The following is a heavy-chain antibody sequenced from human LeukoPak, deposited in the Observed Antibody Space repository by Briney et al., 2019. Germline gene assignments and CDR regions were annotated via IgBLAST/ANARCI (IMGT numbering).Heavy chain of an antibody. CDR1: GYTFTGYY. Sequence: GASVKVSCKASGYTFTGYYMHWVRQAPGQGLEWMGRINPNSGGTNYAQKFQVRVTMTRDTSISTAYMELSRLRSDDTAVYYCARDRGELGDEGWFDPWGQGTLVTVSS. CDR3: ARDRGELGDEGWFDP. J-gene: IGHJ5*02. D-gene: IGHD7-27*01. V-gene: IGHV1-2*06. CDR2: INPNSGGT.